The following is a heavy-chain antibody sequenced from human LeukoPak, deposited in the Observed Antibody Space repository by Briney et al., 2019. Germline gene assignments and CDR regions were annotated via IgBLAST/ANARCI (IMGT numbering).Heavy chain of an antibody. CDR3: ARGWSRYYFDY. CDR2: IYSGGST. Sequence: GGSLRLSCAASGFTVSSNYMSWVRQAPGKGLEWVSVIYSGGSTYYADSVKGRFTISRDNSKNTLYLQMNSLRAEDTAVYYCARGWSRYYFDYWGQGTLVTVSS. CDR1: GFTVSSNY. V-gene: IGHV3-53*01. J-gene: IGHJ4*02. D-gene: IGHD1-26*01.